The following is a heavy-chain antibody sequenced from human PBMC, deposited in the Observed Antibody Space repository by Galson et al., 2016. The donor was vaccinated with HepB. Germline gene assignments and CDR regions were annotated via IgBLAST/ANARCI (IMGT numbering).Heavy chain of an antibody. CDR3: ARVPPDTASGFFDL. CDR1: GGSMRGYS. V-gene: IGHV4-59*01. CDR2: IYYSGIT. J-gene: IGHJ2*01. D-gene: IGHD5-18*01. Sequence: ETLSLTCTVSGGSMRGYSWSWIRQPPGRGLEWIGYIYYSGITNYNPSLRSRVTISVDTSKNQSSLKLSSVTAADTAVYYCARVPPDTASGFFDLWGRGTLVTVSS.